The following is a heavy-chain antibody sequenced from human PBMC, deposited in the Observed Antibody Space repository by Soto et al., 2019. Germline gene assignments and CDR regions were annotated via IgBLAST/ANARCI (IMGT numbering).Heavy chain of an antibody. CDR1: GFTFSSYG. CDR3: ARDRGYNWNVDAFDI. V-gene: IGHV3-33*01. Sequence: GGSLRLSCAASGFTFSSYGMHWVRQAPGKGLEWVAVIWYDGSNKYYADSVKGRFTISRDNSKNTLYLQMNSLRAEDTAVYYCARDRGYNWNVDAFDIWGQGTMVT. J-gene: IGHJ3*02. D-gene: IGHD1-20*01. CDR2: IWYDGSNK.